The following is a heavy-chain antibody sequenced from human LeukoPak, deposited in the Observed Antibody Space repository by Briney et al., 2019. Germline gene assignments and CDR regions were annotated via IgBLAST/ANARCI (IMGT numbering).Heavy chain of an antibody. D-gene: IGHD6-13*01. J-gene: IGHJ4*02. CDR2: INPNSGGT. CDR1: GYTFTGYY. V-gene: IGHV1-2*02. CDR3: ARRPRGSSWYYFDY. Sequence: GASVKVSCKASGYTFTGYYMHWVGQPPGQGLEGMGWINPNSGGTNYAQKFQGRVTMTRDTSISTAYMELSRLRSDDTAVYYCARRPRGSSWYYFDYWGQGTLVTVSS.